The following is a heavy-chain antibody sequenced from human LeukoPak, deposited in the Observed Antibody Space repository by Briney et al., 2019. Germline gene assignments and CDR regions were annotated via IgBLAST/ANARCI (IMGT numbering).Heavy chain of an antibody. D-gene: IGHD1-26*01. Sequence: GGSLRLSCAASGFTFINAWMAWVRQAPGKGLGWVGRIKAKAHGGTIEYAAPVKGRFTISRDESKNTLYLQMNSLKTEDTAVYYCAKSPYSGSYTFFEYWGQGTLVTVSS. CDR2: IKAKAHGGTI. CDR3: AKSPYSGSYTFFEY. V-gene: IGHV3-15*01. J-gene: IGHJ4*02. CDR1: GFTFINAW.